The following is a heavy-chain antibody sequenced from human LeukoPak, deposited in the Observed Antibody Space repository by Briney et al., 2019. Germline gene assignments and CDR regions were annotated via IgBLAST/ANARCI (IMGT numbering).Heavy chain of an antibody. D-gene: IGHD3-22*01. V-gene: IGHV4-59*01. J-gene: IGHJ4*02. CDR2: IYHSGST. CDR1: GGSISSYY. CDR3: AREQSSGYLYYFDY. Sequence: SETLSLTCTVSGGSISSYYWSWIRQPPGKGLEWIGYIYHSGSTNYNPSLKSRDTISVDTSKNQFSLKLSSVTAADTAVYYCAREQSSGYLYYFDYWGQGTLVTVSS.